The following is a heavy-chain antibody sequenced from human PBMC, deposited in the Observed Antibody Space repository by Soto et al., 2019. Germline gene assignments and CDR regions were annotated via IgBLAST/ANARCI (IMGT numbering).Heavy chain of an antibody. CDR3: AKGASTTVFAFNDY. CDR1: GFTFDDYA. V-gene: IGHV3-9*01. J-gene: IGHJ4*02. CDR2: ISWNSGNL. Sequence: EVQLVESGGGLVQPGRSLRLSCAASGFTFDDYAMHWVRQGPGKGLEWVSSISWNSGNLGYADSVKGRFTISRDNAKNSLYLKMSSLRGEDPDLYYCAKGASTTVFAFNDYWGQGTLVTVSS. D-gene: IGHD4-17*01.